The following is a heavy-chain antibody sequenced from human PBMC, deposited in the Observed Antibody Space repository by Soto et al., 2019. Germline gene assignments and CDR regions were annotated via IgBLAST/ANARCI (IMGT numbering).Heavy chain of an antibody. Sequence: GGSLRLFCAASGFTFSNAWMSWVRQAPGKGLEWVGRIKSKTDGGTTDYAAPVKGRFTISRADSKNTLHLQINSLKTEDTAVYYCTTSLYSSGWLFGCWGQRTLVPGSS. CDR3: TTSLYSSGWLFGC. J-gene: IGHJ4*02. D-gene: IGHD6-19*01. V-gene: IGHV3-15*01. CDR2: IKSKTDGGTT. CDR1: GFTFSNAW.